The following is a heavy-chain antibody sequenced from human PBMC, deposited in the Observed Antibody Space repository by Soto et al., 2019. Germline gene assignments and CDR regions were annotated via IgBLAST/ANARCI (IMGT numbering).Heavy chain of an antibody. V-gene: IGHV3-30-3*01. Sequence: GGSLRLSCAASGFTFSSYAMHWVRQAPGKGLEWVAGISYDGSNNYYADSVKGRSTISSKNPKNRRYLQMYSLTAEDTVVCYCARYGGSSAFGYGMEDWGQGTTVTV. J-gene: IGHJ6*02. CDR2: ISYDGSNN. CDR1: GFTFSSYA. CDR3: ARYGGSSAFGYGMED. D-gene: IGHD3-16*01.